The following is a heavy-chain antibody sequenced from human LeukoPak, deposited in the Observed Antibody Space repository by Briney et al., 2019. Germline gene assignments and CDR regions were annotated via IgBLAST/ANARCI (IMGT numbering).Heavy chain of an antibody. CDR2: VYDSGNT. Sequence: PSETLSLTCSVSGGSISGGDNFWTCIRQPPGKGLEWIGNVYDSGNTFYSPSLKSRSTISIDTSKNQFSLKLTSATAADTAVYFCAKGGPDSGLDHWGQGTLVRVSS. CDR1: GGSISGGDNF. V-gene: IGHV4-30-4*01. J-gene: IGHJ4*02. CDR3: AKGGPDSGLDH. D-gene: IGHD3-10*01.